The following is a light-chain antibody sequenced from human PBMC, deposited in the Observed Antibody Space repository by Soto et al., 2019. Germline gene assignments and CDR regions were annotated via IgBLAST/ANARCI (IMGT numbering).Light chain of an antibody. V-gene: IGLV2-14*01. CDR2: DVT. Sequence: QSALTQPASVSGSPGQSITISCTGTSSDVGDNNYVSWYQQHPVKAPKLMIYDVTHRPSGISNRFSGYKSGNTASLTISGLQAEDEADYFCSSYTSSSTLYVFGTGTKVTVL. J-gene: IGLJ1*01. CDR3: SSYTSSSTLYV. CDR1: SSDVGDNNY.